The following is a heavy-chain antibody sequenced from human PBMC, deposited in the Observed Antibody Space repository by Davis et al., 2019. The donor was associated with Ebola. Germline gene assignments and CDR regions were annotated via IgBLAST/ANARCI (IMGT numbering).Heavy chain of an antibody. Sequence: MPSETLSLTCAVYGGSFSGYYWSWIRQPPGKGLEWIGEINHSGSTNYNPSLKSRVTISVDTSKNQFSLKLSSVTAADTAVYYCARHKGNYYYGMDVWGQGTTVTVSS. J-gene: IGHJ6*02. D-gene: IGHD6-13*01. V-gene: IGHV4-34*01. CDR3: ARHKGNYYYGMDV. CDR2: INHSGST. CDR1: GGSFSGYY.